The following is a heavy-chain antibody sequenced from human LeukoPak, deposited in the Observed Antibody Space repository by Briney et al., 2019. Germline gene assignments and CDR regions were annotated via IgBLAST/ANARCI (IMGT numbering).Heavy chain of an antibody. J-gene: IGHJ5*02. CDR1: GFTFSDYY. Sequence: PGGSLRLSCAASGFTFSDYYMSWIRQAPGKGLEWVSDISSSGSTIYYADSVKGRFTISRDNAKNSLYLQMNSLRAEDTAVYYCATESRKYTSSSFGGRISWGQGTLVTVSS. D-gene: IGHD6-6*01. V-gene: IGHV3-11*04. CDR3: ATESRKYTSSSFGGRIS. CDR2: ISSSGSTI.